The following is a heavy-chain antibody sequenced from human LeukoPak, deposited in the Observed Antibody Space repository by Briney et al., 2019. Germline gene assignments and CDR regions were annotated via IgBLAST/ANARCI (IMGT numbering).Heavy chain of an antibody. CDR3: AREVGMATLQPFDY. CDR2: INTNTGNP. CDR1: GYTFTSYA. J-gene: IGHJ4*02. V-gene: IGHV7-4-1*02. Sequence: ASVKVSCKASGYTFTSYAINWVRQAPGQGLEWMGWINTNTGNPTYAQGFTGRFVFSLDTSVSTANLQINSLKAEDTAVYYCAREVGMATLQPFDYWGQGTLVTVSS. D-gene: IGHD5-24*01.